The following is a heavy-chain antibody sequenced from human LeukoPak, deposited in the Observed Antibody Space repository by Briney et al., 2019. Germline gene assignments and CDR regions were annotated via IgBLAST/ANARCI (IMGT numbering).Heavy chain of an antibody. Sequence: ASVKVSCKTSGYTFTDYDVHWVRQAPGQGLEWMGWINPSSATTNYAQRLQGRVTFTRDTSLSVAYMELSSLTSEDAAVYFCARGDFGETNTAFDVWGQGTLVAVSS. V-gene: IGHV1-8*03. J-gene: IGHJ3*01. CDR1: GYTFTDYD. CDR2: INPSSATT. D-gene: IGHD4-17*01. CDR3: ARGDFGETNTAFDV.